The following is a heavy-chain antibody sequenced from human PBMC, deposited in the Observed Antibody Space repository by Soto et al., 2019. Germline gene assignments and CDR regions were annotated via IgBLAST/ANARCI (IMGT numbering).Heavy chain of an antibody. CDR1: GASVSGFY. CDR2: IYATGTT. Sequence: SETLSLTCTVSGASVSGFYWSWIRKSAGKGLEWIGRIYATGTTDYNPSLKSRVMMSVDTSKKQFSLKLRSVTAADTAVYYCVRDGTKTLRDWFDPWGQGISVTVSS. CDR3: VRDGTKTLRDWFDP. J-gene: IGHJ5*02. V-gene: IGHV4-4*07. D-gene: IGHD1-1*01.